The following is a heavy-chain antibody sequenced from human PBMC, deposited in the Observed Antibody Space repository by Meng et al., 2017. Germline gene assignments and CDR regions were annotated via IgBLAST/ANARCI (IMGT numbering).Heavy chain of an antibody. Sequence: VQSVGSGGGFVQPGGSLRLPLSASGFTFNNYWMHWVRQVPGKGLVWASRISGDGSITNYADSVKGRFTISRDNAKNTLYLQMNSLRPEDTAVYYCLDEAPRSDYWGQGSLVTVSS. CDR2: ISGDGSIT. CDR3: LDEAPRSDY. J-gene: IGHJ4*02. V-gene: IGHV3-74*01. D-gene: IGHD1-1*01. CDR1: GFTFNNYW.